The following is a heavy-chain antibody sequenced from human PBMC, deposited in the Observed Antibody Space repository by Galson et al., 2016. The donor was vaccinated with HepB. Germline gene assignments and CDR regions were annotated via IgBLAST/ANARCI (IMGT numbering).Heavy chain of an antibody. CDR3: ARTTIRYFDWSPVDY. V-gene: IGHV3-30*04. D-gene: IGHD3-9*01. J-gene: IGHJ4*02. CDR1: GFTFNTYA. CDR2: ISYDGRDK. Sequence: SLRLSCAASGFTFNTYAMHWVRQPPGKGLEWVAVISYDGRDKNYAESLKGRITISRDNSNNTLYLQMNNLRAEDTALYYCARTTIRYFDWSPVDYWGQGTLVTVSS.